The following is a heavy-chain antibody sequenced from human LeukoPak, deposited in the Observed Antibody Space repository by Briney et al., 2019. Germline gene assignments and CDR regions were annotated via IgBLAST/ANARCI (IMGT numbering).Heavy chain of an antibody. CDR2: INPNSGGT. CDR3: ARGYCSGGSCLNFDC. CDR1: GYTFTGYY. Sequence: ASVKVSCKASGYTFTGYYMHWVRQAPGQGLEWMGWINPNSGGTNYAQNFQGWVTMTRDTSISTAYMELSRLRSDDTAVYYCARGYCSGGSCLNFDCWGQGTLVTVSS. V-gene: IGHV1-2*04. J-gene: IGHJ4*02. D-gene: IGHD2-15*01.